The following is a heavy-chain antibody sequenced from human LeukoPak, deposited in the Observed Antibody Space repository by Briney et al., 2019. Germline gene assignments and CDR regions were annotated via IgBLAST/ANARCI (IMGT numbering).Heavy chain of an antibody. V-gene: IGHV4-39*01. CDR3: ARQDVIAARQLDY. CDR1: GGSISSSSYY. J-gene: IGHJ4*02. CDR2: VYYSGST. D-gene: IGHD6-6*01. Sequence: SETLSLTCTVSGGSISSSSYYWGWIRQPPGKGLEWIGSVYYSGSTYYNPSLKSRVTISVDTSKNQFSLKLSSVTAADTAVYYCARQDVIAARQLDYWGQGTLVTVSS.